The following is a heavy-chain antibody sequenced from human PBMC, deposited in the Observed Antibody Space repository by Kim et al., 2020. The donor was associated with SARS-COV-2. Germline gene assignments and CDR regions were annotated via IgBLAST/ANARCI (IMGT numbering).Heavy chain of an antibody. J-gene: IGHJ6*02. V-gene: IGHV4-31*02. Sequence: HPALTSRVTITVDTSKNQFSLKLSSVTAADTAVYYWARVERFGPTGMDVWGQGTTVTVSS. D-gene: IGHD3-10*01. CDR3: ARVERFGPTGMDV.